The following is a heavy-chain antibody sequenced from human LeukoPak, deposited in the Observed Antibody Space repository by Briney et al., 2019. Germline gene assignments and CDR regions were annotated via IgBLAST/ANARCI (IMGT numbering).Heavy chain of an antibody. CDR1: GFTFSDSY. D-gene: IGHD3-9*01. CDR3: AKKYYDILTGYSEYYFDY. J-gene: IGHJ4*02. Sequence: PGGSLRLSCAASGFTFSDSYMSWIRQAPGKGLEYISYISSSGSTIYYADSVKGRFTLSRDNAKNSLSLEMNSLRAEDTAVYYCAKKYYDILTGYSEYYFDYWGQGTLVTVSS. V-gene: IGHV3-11*01. CDR2: ISSSGSTI.